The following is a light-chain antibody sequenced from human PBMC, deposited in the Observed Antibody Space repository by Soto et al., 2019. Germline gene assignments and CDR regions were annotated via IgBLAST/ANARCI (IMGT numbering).Light chain of an antibody. J-gene: IGKJ4*01. CDR2: GAS. CDR3: QQYNSYSAT. CDR1: QSVSSN. Sequence: EIVMTQSPATLSVSPGERATLSCRASQSVSSNLAWYQQKPGQAPRLLIYGASTRATGIPARFSGSGSGTEFTLTISSLQPDDFATYYCQQYNSYSATFGGGTKVEIK. V-gene: IGKV3-15*01.